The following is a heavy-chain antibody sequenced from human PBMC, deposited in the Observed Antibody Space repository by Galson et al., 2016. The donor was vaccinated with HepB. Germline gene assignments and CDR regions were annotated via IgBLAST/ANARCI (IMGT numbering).Heavy chain of an antibody. Sequence: SLRLSCAASGFTFSTSVMHWVRQAPGKGLEWVSYISRSSSTISYADSVKGRFTISRDNAKNSLYLQMNSLRDEDTAVYYCARDRWQWLVFDYWGQGTLVSVSS. CDR3: ARDRWQWLVFDY. V-gene: IGHV3-48*02. CDR2: ISRSSSTI. CDR1: GFTFSTSV. D-gene: IGHD6-19*01. J-gene: IGHJ4*02.